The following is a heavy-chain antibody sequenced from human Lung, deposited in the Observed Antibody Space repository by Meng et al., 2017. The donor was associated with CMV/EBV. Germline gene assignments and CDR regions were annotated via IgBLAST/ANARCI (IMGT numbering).Heavy chain of an antibody. V-gene: IGHV1-18*01. Sequence: KAPAYTFTSYGISWVRQATGQGLEWMGWISAYNGNTNYAQKLQGRVTMTTDTSTSTAYMELRSLRSDDTAVYYCASGRGSYHYFDYWGQGTLVTVSS. J-gene: IGHJ4*02. CDR1: AYTFTSYG. CDR3: ASGRGSYHYFDY. CDR2: ISAYNGNT. D-gene: IGHD1-26*01.